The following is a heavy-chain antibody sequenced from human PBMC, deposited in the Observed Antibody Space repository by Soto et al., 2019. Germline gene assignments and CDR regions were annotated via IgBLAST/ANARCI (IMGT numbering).Heavy chain of an antibody. CDR1: GFNFRSYG. Sequence: PGGSLRLSCVASGFNFRSYGMHWVRQAPGKGLEWVADVWYDGSNQFYAESVKGRFTISRDNSKNTLYLEMTRLRAEDTAVYYCARDGVPYSTSSDGLDVWGQGTTVTVSS. CDR3: ARDGVPYSTSSDGLDV. J-gene: IGHJ6*02. D-gene: IGHD2-8*01. V-gene: IGHV3-33*01. CDR2: VWYDGSNQ.